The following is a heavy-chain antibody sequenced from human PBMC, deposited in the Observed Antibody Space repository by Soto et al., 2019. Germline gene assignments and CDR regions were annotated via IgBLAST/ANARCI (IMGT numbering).Heavy chain of an antibody. CDR2: ISGSGGTT. J-gene: IGHJ2*01. Sequence: KGLEWVSVISGSGGTTYYADSVKGRFTISRDNSKNTLYLQMNSLRAEDTAIFFFQAEDGIRDCSTVSAFLLNRSSDL. CDR3: QAEDGIRDCSTVSAFLLNRSSDL. V-gene: IGHV3-23*01. D-gene: IGHD3-9*01.